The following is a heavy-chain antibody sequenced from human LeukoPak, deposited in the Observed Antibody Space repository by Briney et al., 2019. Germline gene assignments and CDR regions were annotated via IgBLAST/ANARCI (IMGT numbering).Heavy chain of an antibody. D-gene: IGHD1-26*01. V-gene: IGHV4-4*07. Sequence: KPSETLSLTCTVSGGSISTYYWSWIRQPAGKGLEWIGRIYTSGSTSYNPSLKSRVTMSVDTSKNQFSLKLSSVTAADTAVYYCARDRVTYSGSHLFDPWGQGTLVTVSS. CDR3: ARDRVTYSGSHLFDP. CDR2: IYTSGST. CDR1: GGSISTYY. J-gene: IGHJ5*02.